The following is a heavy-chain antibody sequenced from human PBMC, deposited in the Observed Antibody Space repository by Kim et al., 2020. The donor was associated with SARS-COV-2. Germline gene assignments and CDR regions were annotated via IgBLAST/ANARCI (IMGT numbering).Heavy chain of an antibody. V-gene: IGHV3-15*01. Sequence: GGSLRLSCADSAFTFRNDAMTWVRQAPGKGLEWVARIRGKDNTAKTDDAATGKVSFASAKSNNKNTLYLHIKSLKTEDTDTYDCTSELADSCCGDY. CDR1: AFTFRNDA. D-gene: IGHD3-10*01. CDR2: IRGKDNTAKT. CDR3: TSELADSCCGDY. J-gene: IGHJ6*01.